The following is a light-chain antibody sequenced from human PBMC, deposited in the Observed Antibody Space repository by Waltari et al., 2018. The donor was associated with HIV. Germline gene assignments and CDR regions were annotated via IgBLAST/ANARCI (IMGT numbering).Light chain of an antibody. CDR1: SSDVGAYNL. J-gene: IGLJ2*01. V-gene: IGLV2-23*02. CDR2: EVT. Sequence: QSALTQPASVSGSPGQSLTISCPGPSSDVGAYNLVSWYQQHPGAAPTLMFFEVTKRPVGFYDRFAGSRAGNTAALTISGLQDEDEGDYHCCSYTGTGIVFGGGTKLTVL. CDR3: CSYTGTGIV.